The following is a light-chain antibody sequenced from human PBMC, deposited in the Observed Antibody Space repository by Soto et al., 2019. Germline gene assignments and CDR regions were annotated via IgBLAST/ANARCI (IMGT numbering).Light chain of an antibody. CDR2: EVT. Sequence: QSALTQPPSASGSPGQSVTISCTGTSSDVGGYNYVSWYQQYPGKVPKLMIYEVTKRPSGVPDRFSGPKSGNTASLTVSGLQAEDEADYYCSAYAGSNNPVVFGGGTKLTVL. CDR1: SSDVGGYNY. J-gene: IGLJ2*01. CDR3: SAYAGSNNPVV. V-gene: IGLV2-8*01.